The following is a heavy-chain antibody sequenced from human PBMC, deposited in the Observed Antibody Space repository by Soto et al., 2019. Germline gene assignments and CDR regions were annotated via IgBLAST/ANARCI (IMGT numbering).Heavy chain of an antibody. V-gene: IGHV3-23*01. CDR2: ISGSGGST. CDR3: AKSRPGDIRRIRIVVPDFDY. J-gene: IGHJ4*02. CDR1: GFTFSSYA. Sequence: GGSLRLSCAASGFTFSSYAMSWVRQAPGKGLEWVSAISGSGGSTYYADSVKGRFTISRDNSKNTLYLQMNSLRAEDTAVYYCAKSRPGDIRRIRIVVPDFDYWGQGTLVTVSS. D-gene: IGHD2-21*01.